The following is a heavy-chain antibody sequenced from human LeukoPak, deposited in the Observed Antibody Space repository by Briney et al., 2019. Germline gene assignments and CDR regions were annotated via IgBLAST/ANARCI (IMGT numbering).Heavy chain of an antibody. J-gene: IGHJ4*02. D-gene: IGHD1-1*01. CDR3: ASRLTGTTNY. V-gene: IGHV3-53*01. CDR1: GFTVSSNY. CDR2: IYSGGST. Sequence: PGGSLRLSCAASGFTVSSNYMSWVRQAPGKGLEWVSVIYSGGSTYYADSVKGRFTISRDNAKNSLYLQMNSLRAEDTAVYYCASRLTGTTNYWGQGTLVTVSS.